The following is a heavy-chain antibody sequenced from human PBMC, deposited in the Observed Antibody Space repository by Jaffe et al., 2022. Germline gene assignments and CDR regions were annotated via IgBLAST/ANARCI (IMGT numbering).Heavy chain of an antibody. CDR3: ARGSSYDFWSGYYSPYYYYYYMDV. CDR2: INHSGST. V-gene: IGHV4-34*01. CDR1: GGSFSGYY. Sequence: QVQLQQWGAGLLKPSETLSLTCAVYGGSFSGYYWSWIRQPPGKGLEWIGEINHSGSTNYNPSLKSRVTISVDTSKNQFSLKLSSVTAADTAVYYCARGSSYDFWSGYYSPYYYYYYMDVWGKGTTVTVSS. J-gene: IGHJ6*03. D-gene: IGHD3-3*01.